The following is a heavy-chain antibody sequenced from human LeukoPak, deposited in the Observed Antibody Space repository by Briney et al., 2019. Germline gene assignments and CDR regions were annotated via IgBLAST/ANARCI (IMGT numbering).Heavy chain of an antibody. D-gene: IGHD2-2*01. V-gene: IGHV1-2*02. CDR3: SKGGDQLLGYLGY. CDR1: GYTFTGCY. CDR2: INPNSGGT. Sequence: ASVKVSCKASGYTFTGCYMHWVRQAPGQGLEWMGWINPNSGGTNYAQKFQGRVTMTRDTSISTAYMELGRLRSDDTAVYYCSKGGDQLLGYLGYWGQGTLVTVSS. J-gene: IGHJ4*02.